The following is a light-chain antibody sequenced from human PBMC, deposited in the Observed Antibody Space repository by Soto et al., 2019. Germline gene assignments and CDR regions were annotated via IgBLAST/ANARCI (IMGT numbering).Light chain of an antibody. CDR3: QQYGSPPIT. CDR1: QCVSSTY. J-gene: IGKJ5*01. CDR2: GTS. Sequence: EVVLTQSPATLSLSPVERATLSCRASQCVSSTYLAWYQQQPGQAPRLLMSGTSNRATGTPDRFSGSGSGTDFTLTISRLEPEDFAVYYCQQYGSPPITFGQGTRLEN. V-gene: IGKV3-20*01.